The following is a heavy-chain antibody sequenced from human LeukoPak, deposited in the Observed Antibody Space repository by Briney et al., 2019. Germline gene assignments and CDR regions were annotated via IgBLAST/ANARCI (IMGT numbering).Heavy chain of an antibody. CDR1: GGSISSYY. V-gene: IGHV4-59*12. D-gene: IGHD1-26*01. Sequence: PSETLSLTCTVSGGSISSYYWNWIRQPPGKGLEWIGYIYYSGSTNYNPSLKSRVTISVDTSNNQFSLKLSSVTAADTAVYYCARRARCPNYYYYYYYMDVWGKGTTVTISS. J-gene: IGHJ6*03. CDR2: IYYSGST. CDR3: ARRARCPNYYYYYYYMDV.